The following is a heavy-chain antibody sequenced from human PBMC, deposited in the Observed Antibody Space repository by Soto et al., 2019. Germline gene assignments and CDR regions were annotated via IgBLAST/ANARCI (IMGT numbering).Heavy chain of an antibody. CDR1: GFTFNNYA. CDR2: ITGSGGDT. V-gene: IGHV3-23*01. J-gene: IGHJ4*02. D-gene: IGHD2-2*01. CDR3: AKLGSSSWSPHYYFDY. Sequence: GGSLRLSCAASGFTFNNYAMGWVRQASGKGLEWVSAITGSGGDTYSADSVKGRFTLSRDNSKNTLYLQMNGLRAEDTAIYYCAKLGSSSWSPHYYFDYWGQGTLVTVSS.